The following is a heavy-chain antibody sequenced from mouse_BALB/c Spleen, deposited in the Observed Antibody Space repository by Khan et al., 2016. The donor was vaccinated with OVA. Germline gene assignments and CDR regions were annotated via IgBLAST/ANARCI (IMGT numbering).Heavy chain of an antibody. CDR3: AMYYFDY. V-gene: IGHV6-6*01. CDR1: GFTFSDAC. Sequence: EVKLEESGGGLVQPGGSMRLSCVASGFTFSDACMDWVRQSPEKGLEWVAEIRSKANNHATYYAESVKGRFTISRADSKSTVYLQMTSLRTEDTAIYYCAMYYFDYWGQGTTLTVSS. J-gene: IGHJ2*01. D-gene: IGHD1-1*01. CDR2: IRSKANNHAT.